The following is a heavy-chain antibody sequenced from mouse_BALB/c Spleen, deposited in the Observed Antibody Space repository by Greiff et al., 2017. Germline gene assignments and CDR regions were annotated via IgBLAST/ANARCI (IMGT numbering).Heavy chain of an antibody. CDR1: GFSLTSYG. V-gene: IGHV2-9*02. CDR3: ARDQYYGSSQFAY. Sequence: QVTLKVSGPGLVAPSQSLSITCTVSGFSLTSYGVHWVRQPPGKGLEWLGVIWAGGSTNYNSALMSRLSISKDNSKSQVFLKMNSLQTDDTAMYYCARDQYYGSSQFAYWGQGTLVTVSA. CDR2: IWAGGST. D-gene: IGHD1-1*01. J-gene: IGHJ3*01.